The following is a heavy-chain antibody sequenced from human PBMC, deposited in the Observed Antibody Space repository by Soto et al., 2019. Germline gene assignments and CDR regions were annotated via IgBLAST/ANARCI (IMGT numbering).Heavy chain of an antibody. D-gene: IGHD6-13*01. CDR1: GFTFSSCV. J-gene: IGHJ4*02. CDR3: AKGLINGRWYAED. Sequence: EVHLLESGGGLVHPGESLRLSCGASGFTFSSCVMTWVRQAPGKGLEWVSCITDSGTGTYYADSVKARFTISRDNYTMYLQMNNLRAEDTGVYYCAKGLINGRWYAEDWGQGTLVTVSS. V-gene: IGHV3-23*01. CDR2: ITDSGTGT.